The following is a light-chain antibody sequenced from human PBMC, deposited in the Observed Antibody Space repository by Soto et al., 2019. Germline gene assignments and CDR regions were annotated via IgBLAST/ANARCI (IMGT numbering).Light chain of an antibody. CDR1: QSVRSGY. V-gene: IGKV3-20*01. Sequence: EIVLTQSPGTLSLSPGERATLSCRASQSVRSGYLAWYQQKPGQAPRLHIYGASTRATGIPDRFTGSGSGTDFTLTISRLEPEDFAVYYCQQYGSSPRTFGQGTKVDIK. CDR3: QQYGSSPRT. CDR2: GAS. J-gene: IGKJ1*01.